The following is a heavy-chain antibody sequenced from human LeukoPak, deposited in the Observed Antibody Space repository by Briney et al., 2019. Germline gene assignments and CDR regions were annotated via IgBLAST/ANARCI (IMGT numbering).Heavy chain of an antibody. Sequence: GGSLRLSCAASGFTFANAWMSWVRQAPGKGLEWIGRIKSKTDDGTADYAAPVKGRFTMSRDDSKSTLYLQMNSLKTEDTAVYYCATEAALGGSGYPFDYWGQGTLVTVSS. CDR3: ATEAALGGSGYPFDY. V-gene: IGHV3-15*01. CDR1: GFTFANAW. J-gene: IGHJ4*02. CDR2: IKSKTDDGTA. D-gene: IGHD3-22*01.